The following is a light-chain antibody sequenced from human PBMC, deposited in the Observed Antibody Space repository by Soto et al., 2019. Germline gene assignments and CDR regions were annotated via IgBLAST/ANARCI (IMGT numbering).Light chain of an antibody. V-gene: IGLV1-47*01. Sequence: QSVLTQPPSASGTPGQRGTISCSGSSSNIETNYVYWYQQFPGTAPQVLIYRNNQRPSRVPDRFSASKSGTSASLAISGPRSEDEADCYCAAWDGSLSGWVFGGGTKLTVL. CDR1: SSNIETNY. J-gene: IGLJ3*02. CDR2: RNN. CDR3: AAWDGSLSGWV.